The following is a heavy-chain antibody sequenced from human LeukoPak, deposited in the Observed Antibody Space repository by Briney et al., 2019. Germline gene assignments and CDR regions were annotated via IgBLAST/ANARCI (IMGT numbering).Heavy chain of an antibody. CDR2: IYYSGST. D-gene: IGHD6-13*01. V-gene: IGHV4-39*07. CDR1: GGSISSSSYY. CDR3: ARDGRAAGNTEFDY. Sequence: SETLSLTCTVSGGSISSSSYYWGWIRQPPGKGLEWIGSIYYSGSTYYNPSLKSRVTISVDKSKNQFSLKLSSVTAADTAVYYCARDGRAAGNTEFDYWGQGTLVTVSS. J-gene: IGHJ4*02.